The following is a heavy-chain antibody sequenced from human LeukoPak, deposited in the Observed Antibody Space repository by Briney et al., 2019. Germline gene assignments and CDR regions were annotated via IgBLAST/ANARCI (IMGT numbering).Heavy chain of an antibody. D-gene: IGHD6-19*01. CDR3: ARVPSLFAAVAGNAGWFDP. V-gene: IGHV1-8*01. CDR1: GYTFTDYD. CDR2: MNPSSGNT. Sequence: ASVKVSCKASGYTFTDYDINWVRQAPGQGLEWMGWMNPSSGNTGFAQNFKGRLTMTRNTAIGTAYMELSSLRSDDTAVYYCARVPSLFAAVAGNAGWFDPWGHGTLVIVSS. J-gene: IGHJ5*02.